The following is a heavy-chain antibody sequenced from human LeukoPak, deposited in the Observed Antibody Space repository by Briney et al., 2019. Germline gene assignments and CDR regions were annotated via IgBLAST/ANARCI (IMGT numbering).Heavy chain of an antibody. CDR3: TRDAYYYYMDV. Sequence: NPGGSLRLSCAASGFTFSNAWMSWVRQAPGKGLEWVGRIKSKTDGGTRDYAAPVKGRFTISRDDSKSIAYLQMNSLKTEDTAVYYCTRDAYYYYMDVWGKGTTVTVSS. V-gene: IGHV3-15*01. J-gene: IGHJ6*03. CDR1: GFTFSNAW. CDR2: IKSKTDGGTR.